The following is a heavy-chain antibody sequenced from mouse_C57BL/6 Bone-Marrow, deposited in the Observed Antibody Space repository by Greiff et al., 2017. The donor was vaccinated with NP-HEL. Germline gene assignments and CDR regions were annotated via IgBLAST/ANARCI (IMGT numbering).Heavy chain of an antibody. J-gene: IGHJ3*01. D-gene: IGHD3-2*02. Sequence: EVKLVESGGGLVQPGGSLKLSCAASGFTFSDYYMYWVRQTPEKRLEWVAYISNGGGSTYYPDTVKGRFTISRDNAKNTLYLQMSRLKSEDTAMYYCAREAAQALFAYWGRGTLVTVSA. CDR3: AREAAQALFAY. CDR2: ISNGGGST. V-gene: IGHV5-12*01. CDR1: GFTFSDYY.